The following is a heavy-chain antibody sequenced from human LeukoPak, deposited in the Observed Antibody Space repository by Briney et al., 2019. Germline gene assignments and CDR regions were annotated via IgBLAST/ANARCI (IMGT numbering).Heavy chain of an antibody. V-gene: IGHV4-59*01. D-gene: IGHD6-19*01. J-gene: IGHJ3*02. Sequence: PSETLSLTCTVSGGSISSYYWSWIRQPPGKGREWIGYIYYSGSTNYNPSLKSRVTISVDTSKNQFSLKLSSVTAADTAVYYCARGPIAVAGKGSAFDIWGQGTMVTVSS. CDR3: ARGPIAVAGKGSAFDI. CDR2: IYYSGST. CDR1: GGSISSYY.